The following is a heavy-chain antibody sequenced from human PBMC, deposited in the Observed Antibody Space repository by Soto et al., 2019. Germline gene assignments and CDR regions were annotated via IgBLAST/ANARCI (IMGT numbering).Heavy chain of an antibody. CDR2: ISYDGSNK. J-gene: IGHJ1*01. Sequence: PGGSLRLSCVASGFTFSSYGMHWVRQAPGKGLEWVAVISYDGSNKYYVDSVKGRFTISRDNSKNTLYLQMNSLRAEDTAVYYCAKDRDIVVVVAALQHWGQGTLVTVSS. CDR1: GFTFSSYG. V-gene: IGHV3-30*18. D-gene: IGHD2-15*01. CDR3: AKDRDIVVVVAALQH.